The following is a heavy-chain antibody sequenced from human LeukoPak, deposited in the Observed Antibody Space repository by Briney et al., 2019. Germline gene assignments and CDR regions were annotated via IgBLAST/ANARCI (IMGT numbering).Heavy chain of an antibody. V-gene: IGHV4-38-2*01. Sequence: SETLPLTCAVSGYSISSGYYWGWIRQPPGKGLEWIGNIYHSGSTYYNPSLKSRVTISVNTSKNQFSLKVSSVNAADTAVYYCARWIAVAGPTDYWGQGTLVTVSS. CDR1: GYSISSGYY. D-gene: IGHD6-19*01. CDR3: ARWIAVAGPTDY. J-gene: IGHJ4*02. CDR2: IYHSGST.